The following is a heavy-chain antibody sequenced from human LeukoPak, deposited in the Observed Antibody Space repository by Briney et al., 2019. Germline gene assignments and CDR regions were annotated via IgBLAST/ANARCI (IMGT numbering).Heavy chain of an antibody. Sequence: GGSLRLSCAASGFTFSSYAMSWVRQAPGKGLEWVSSISSGSSYKHYADSVKGRFTISRDNAKKSLYLQMNSLRAEDTAVYYCARDEFIARGDYYYYMDVWGKGTTVTISS. D-gene: IGHD2-15*01. J-gene: IGHJ6*03. V-gene: IGHV3-21*01. CDR1: GFTFSSYA. CDR2: ISSGSSYK. CDR3: ARDEFIARGDYYYYMDV.